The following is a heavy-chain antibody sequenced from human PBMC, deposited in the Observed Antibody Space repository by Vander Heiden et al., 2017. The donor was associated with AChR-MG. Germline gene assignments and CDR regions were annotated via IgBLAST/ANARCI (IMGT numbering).Heavy chain of an antibody. CDR2: IIPIFGTA. D-gene: IGHD3-22*01. J-gene: IGHJ4*02. V-gene: IGHV1-69*01. CDR1: GGTFSSYS. Sequence: QVQLVQSGAEVKKPGSSVKDACKASGGTFSSYSISWVRQAPGQGLEWMGGIIPIFGTANYAQKFQGRVTITADESTSTAYMELSSLRSEDTAVYYCARAAFYYDSSGYYYGLFDYWGQGTLVTVSS. CDR3: ARAAFYYDSSGYYYGLFDY.